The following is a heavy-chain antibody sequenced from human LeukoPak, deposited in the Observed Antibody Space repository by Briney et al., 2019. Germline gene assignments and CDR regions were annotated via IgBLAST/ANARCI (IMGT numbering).Heavy chain of an antibody. CDR3: ARGGYCTNGVCYLDYFDY. Sequence: GGSLRLSCAASGFTFSSYWMNWARRAPGKGLVWVSRINSDGSSTSYADSVKGRFTISRDNAKNTLYLQMNSLRAEDTAVYYCARGGYCTNGVCYLDYFDYWGQGTLVTVSS. CDR1: GFTFSSYW. D-gene: IGHD2-8*01. J-gene: IGHJ4*02. CDR2: INSDGSST. V-gene: IGHV3-74*01.